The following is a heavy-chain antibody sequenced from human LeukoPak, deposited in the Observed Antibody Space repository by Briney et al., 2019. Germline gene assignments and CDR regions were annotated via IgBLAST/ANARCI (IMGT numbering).Heavy chain of an antibody. CDR1: GGSISSYY. D-gene: IGHD2-15*01. J-gene: IGHJ4*02. V-gene: IGHV4-59*01. Sequence: PSETLSLTCTVSGGSISSYYWSWIRQPPGKGLEWIGYINNSGSTNYNPSLKSRVTISVDTSKNQFSLKLSSVTAADTAVYYCARFSCSGGSCDPRGIDYWGQGTLVTVSS. CDR2: INNSGST. CDR3: ARFSCSGGSCDPRGIDY.